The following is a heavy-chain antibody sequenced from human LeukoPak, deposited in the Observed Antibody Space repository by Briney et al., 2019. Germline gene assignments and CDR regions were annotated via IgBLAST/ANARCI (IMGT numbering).Heavy chain of an antibody. CDR2: IIPIFGTA. Sequence: ASVKVSCKASGGTFSSYAISWVRQAPGQGLEWMGGIIPIFGTANYAQKFQGRVTITADESTTTAYMELSSLRSEDTAIYYCARDDDYYDSSGDAFDIWGQGTMVTVSS. J-gene: IGHJ3*02. CDR3: ARDDDYYDSSGDAFDI. D-gene: IGHD3-22*01. CDR1: GGTFSSYA. V-gene: IGHV1-69*13.